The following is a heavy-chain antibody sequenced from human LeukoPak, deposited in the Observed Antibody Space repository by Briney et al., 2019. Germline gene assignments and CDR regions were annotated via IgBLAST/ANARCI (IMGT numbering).Heavy chain of an antibody. J-gene: IGHJ6*03. CDR3: AREGPGYFDWLSACYMDV. CDR2: ISSSSSYI. D-gene: IGHD3-9*01. CDR1: GFTFSSYS. V-gene: IGHV3-21*01. Sequence: NPGGSLRLSCAASGFTFSSYSMNWVRQAPGKGLEWVSSISSSSSYIYYADSVKGRFTISRDNAKNSLYLQMNSLRAEDTAVYYCAREGPGYFDWLSACYMDVWGKGTTVTVSS.